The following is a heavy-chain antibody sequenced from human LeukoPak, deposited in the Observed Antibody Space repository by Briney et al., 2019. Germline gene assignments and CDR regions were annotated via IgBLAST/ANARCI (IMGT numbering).Heavy chain of an antibody. CDR3: ARGDLKTRYCSSTSCYKGFDY. V-gene: IGHV4-34*01. CDR2: INHSGST. D-gene: IGHD2-2*02. Sequence: SETLSLTCAVYGGSFSGYYWSWIRQPPGKGLEWIGEINHSGSTNYNPSLKSRVTISVDTSKNQFSLKLSSVTAADTAVYYCARGDLKTRYCSSTSCYKGFDYWGQGTLVTVSS. J-gene: IGHJ4*02. CDR1: GGSFSGYY.